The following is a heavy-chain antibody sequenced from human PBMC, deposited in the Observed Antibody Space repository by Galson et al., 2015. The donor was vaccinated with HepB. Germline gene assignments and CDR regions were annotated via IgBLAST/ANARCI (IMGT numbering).Heavy chain of an antibody. CDR1: GFTFHTYA. CDR3: VKLGHHYVWGSYRYYAFEI. Sequence: SLRLSCAASGFTFHTYAMSWVRQVPGKGLEWVSVVSDSGYTTYYEDSVKGRFTIPRDNSNNTPSLQKDPLRAGDTAKYYCVKLGHHYVWGSYRYYAFEIWGQGTMVTVSS. V-gene: IGHV3-23*01. D-gene: IGHD3-16*02. CDR2: VSDSGYTT. J-gene: IGHJ3*02.